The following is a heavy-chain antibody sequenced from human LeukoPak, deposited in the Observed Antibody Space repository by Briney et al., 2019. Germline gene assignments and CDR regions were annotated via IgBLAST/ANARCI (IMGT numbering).Heavy chain of an antibody. D-gene: IGHD6-19*01. CDR3: AKALYSSGWVPDFDY. V-gene: IGHV3-9*01. Sequence: GGSLRLSCAASGFTFDDYAMHWVRQAPGKGLEWVSGISWNSGSIGYADSVKGRFTISRDNAKNSLYLQMNSLRAEDTAVYYCAKALYSSGWVPDFDYWGQGTLVTVSS. CDR2: ISWNSGSI. J-gene: IGHJ4*02. CDR1: GFTFDDYA.